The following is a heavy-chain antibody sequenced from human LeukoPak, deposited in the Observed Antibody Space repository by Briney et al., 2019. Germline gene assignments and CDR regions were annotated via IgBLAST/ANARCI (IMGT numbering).Heavy chain of an antibody. Sequence: GASVTVSCKASGYTFTIYGISWVRQAPGQGLEWMGWISAYNGNTNYAQKLQGRVTMTTDTSTSTAYMELRSLRSDDTAVYYCARDEYYYGSGSYFWFDPWGQGTLVTVSS. V-gene: IGHV1-18*01. CDR3: ARDEYYYGSGSYFWFDP. CDR2: ISAYNGNT. CDR1: GYTFTIYG. J-gene: IGHJ5*02. D-gene: IGHD3-10*01.